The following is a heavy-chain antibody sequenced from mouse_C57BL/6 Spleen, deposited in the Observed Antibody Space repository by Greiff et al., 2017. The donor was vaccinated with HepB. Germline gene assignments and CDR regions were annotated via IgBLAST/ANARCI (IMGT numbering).Heavy chain of an antibody. CDR2: IHPNSGST. Sequence: QVQLQQPGAELVKPGASVKLSCKASGYTFTRYWMHWVKQRPGQGLEWIGMIHPNSGSTNYNEKFKSKATLTVDKSSSTAYMQLSSLTSEDSAVYYCARSGTPDGYFDVWGTGTTVTVSS. J-gene: IGHJ1*03. D-gene: IGHD3-2*02. CDR1: GYTFTRYW. CDR3: ARSGTPDGYFDV. V-gene: IGHV1-64*01.